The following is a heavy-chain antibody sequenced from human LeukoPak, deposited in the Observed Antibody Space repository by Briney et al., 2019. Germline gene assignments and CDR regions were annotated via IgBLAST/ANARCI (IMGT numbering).Heavy chain of an antibody. J-gene: IGHJ4*02. D-gene: IGHD3-22*01. Sequence: SETLSLTCAVSGGSIGSDKYYWGWIRQPPGKGLEWIGTIYNSGSTYYNPSLKSRVTVSVDTSKNQFSLKLSSVTAADTAVYYCARGSSYYYDSSGYLDYWGQGTLVTASS. V-gene: IGHV4-39*07. CDR1: GGSIGSDKYY. CDR3: ARGSSYYYDSSGYLDY. CDR2: IYNSGST.